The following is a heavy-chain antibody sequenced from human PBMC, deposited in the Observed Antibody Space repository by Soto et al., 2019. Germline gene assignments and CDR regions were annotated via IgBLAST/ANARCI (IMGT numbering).Heavy chain of an antibody. CDR3: GRDSGEKPRRM. J-gene: IGHJ4*02. V-gene: IGHV1-69*13. D-gene: IGHD3-10*01. CDR2: IIPIFGTA. CDR1: GGTFSSYA. Sequence: GTPVKVSCTASGGTFSSYAISWVRQAPGQGLEWMGGIIPIFGTANYAQKFQGRVTITADESARTSYMELRSLKSQDTAVYYGGRDSGEKPRRMWGQGTLVT.